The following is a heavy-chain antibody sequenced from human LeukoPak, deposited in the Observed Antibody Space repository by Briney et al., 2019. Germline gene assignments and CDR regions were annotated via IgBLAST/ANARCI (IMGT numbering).Heavy chain of an antibody. D-gene: IGHD2-15*01. CDR2: INPSGGRT. CDR3: VRGGGYCSGGSCESTRHY. V-gene: IGHV1-46*01. CDR1: GYTFTSYY. J-gene: IGHJ4*02. Sequence: GASVTVSCKASGYTFTSYYMHWVRQAPGQGREWMGIINPSGGRTSNAQKFQGRVTMTRDTSTRTDYIELSRLRAEDTAVCYCVRGGGYCSGGSCESTRHYWGQGTLVTVSS.